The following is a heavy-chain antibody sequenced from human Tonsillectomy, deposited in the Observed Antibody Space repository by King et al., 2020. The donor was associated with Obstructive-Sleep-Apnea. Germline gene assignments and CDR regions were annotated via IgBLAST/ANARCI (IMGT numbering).Heavy chain of an antibody. J-gene: IGHJ4*02. D-gene: IGHD2-15*01. Sequence: VQLVESGGGLVQPGGSLRLSCAASGFTFSWYWMHWVRQAPGKGLVWVSRINRDVRSTSYADPVKGRFTSTRDNAKNTLDLQMNRRRAEDTAVYYCARDGIDCSGGSCHSGYFDYWGQGTLVTVSS. V-gene: IGHV3-74*01. CDR3: ARDGIDCSGGSCHSGYFDY. CDR2: INRDVRST. CDR1: GFTFSWYW.